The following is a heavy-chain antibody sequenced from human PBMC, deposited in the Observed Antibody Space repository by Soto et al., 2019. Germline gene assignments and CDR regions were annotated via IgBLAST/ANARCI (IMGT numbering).Heavy chain of an antibody. CDR1: KFTFRNYW. J-gene: IGHJ4*02. D-gene: IGHD2-8*02. CDR2: IKQDGSEK. CDR3: ARDLNFWSLDLDY. V-gene: IGHV3-7*01. Sequence: PGGSLRLSCEASKFTFRNYWMSWVRQAPGKGLEWVADIKQDGSEKYYVDSVEGRFTISRDNAENSLYLQMSSLRAEDTAVYYCARDLNFWSLDLDYRGLGTRVTVSS.